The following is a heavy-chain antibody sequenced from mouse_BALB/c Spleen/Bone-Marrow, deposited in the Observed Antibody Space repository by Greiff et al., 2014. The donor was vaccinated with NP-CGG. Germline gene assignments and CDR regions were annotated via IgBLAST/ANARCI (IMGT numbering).Heavy chain of an antibody. J-gene: IGHJ3*01. Sequence: EVQLQQSGAELVKPGASVKLSCTASGFNIKDTYMHWVKQRPEQGLEWIGRIDPANGNTKYDPKFQGKATITAYKSSNTAYLQLSSLTTGITADYYVAFYYSGRRRFAYWGQGTLLTVSA. CDR2: IDPANGNT. CDR3: AFYYSGRRRFAY. CDR1: GFNIKDTY. D-gene: IGHD1-1*01. V-gene: IGHV14-3*02.